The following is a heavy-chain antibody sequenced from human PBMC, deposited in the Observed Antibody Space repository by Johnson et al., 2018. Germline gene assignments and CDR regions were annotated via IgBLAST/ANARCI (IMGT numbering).Heavy chain of an antibody. D-gene: IGHD2-15*01. Sequence: VQLVQSEGGLVQPGRSLRLSCAASGFTFDDFAMHWVRQLPGKGLEWVSSINWNSATIRYADSVKGRFTTSRDNVKKSLFLQMNSLSPDETALYYCAKDKIGGRVDYYSNMDVWGQGSTVTVSS. V-gene: IGHV3-9*01. CDR2: INWNSATI. CDR1: GFTFDDFA. J-gene: IGHJ6*02. CDR3: AKDKIGGRVDYYSNMDV.